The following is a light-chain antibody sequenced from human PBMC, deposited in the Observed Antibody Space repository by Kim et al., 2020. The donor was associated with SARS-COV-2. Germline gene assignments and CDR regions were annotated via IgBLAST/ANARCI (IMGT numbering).Light chain of an antibody. V-gene: IGLV3-21*04. CDR1: NIGSKS. J-gene: IGLJ2*01. CDR2: YDS. Sequence: SYELTQPPSVSVAPGKTARITCGGNNIGSKSVHWCQQKPGQAPVLVIYYDSDRPSGTPERFSGSNSGNTATLTISRVEAGDEADYYCQVWDSSSDPHVVFGGGTQLTVL. CDR3: QVWDSSSDPHVV.